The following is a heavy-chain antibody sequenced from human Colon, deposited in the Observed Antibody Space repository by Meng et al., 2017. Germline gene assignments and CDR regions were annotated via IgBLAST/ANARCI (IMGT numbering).Heavy chain of an antibody. V-gene: IGHV1-69*04. CDR3: ASTTLTTGGLDN. CDR1: GGSFSNNV. CDR2: FIPILNRA. D-gene: IGHD4-11*01. J-gene: IGHJ4*02. Sequence: QAQLGESGAEGKNPWSSVKVSCKASGGSFSNNVTHWVRHAPGQGLEWMGRFIPILNRADSAQKFHGRVTFSVDTSTHTAYMELGGLTSEDTAFYYCASTTLTTGGLDNWGQGTLVTVSS.